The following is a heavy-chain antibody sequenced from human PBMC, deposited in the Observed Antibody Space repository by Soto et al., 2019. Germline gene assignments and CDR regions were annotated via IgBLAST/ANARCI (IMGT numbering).Heavy chain of an antibody. CDR3: GYCSSTSCYALGYYFDY. Sequence: GGSLRLSCTASGFTFGDYAMSWFRQAPGKGLEWVGFIRSKAYGGTTEYAASVKGRFTISRDDSKSIAYLQMNSLKTEDTAVYYCGYCSSTSCYALGYYFDYWGQGTLVTVSS. CDR1: GFTFGDYA. J-gene: IGHJ4*02. CDR2: IRSKAYGGTT. D-gene: IGHD2-2*01. V-gene: IGHV3-49*03.